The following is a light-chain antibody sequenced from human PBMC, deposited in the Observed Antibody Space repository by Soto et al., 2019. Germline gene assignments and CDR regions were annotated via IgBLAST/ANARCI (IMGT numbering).Light chain of an antibody. CDR2: AAS. CDR1: QSVSSY. J-gene: IGKJ5*01. Sequence: EIVLTQSPATLSLSPGERATLSCRASQSVSSYLAWYQQKLGQAPRLLIYAASNRATDIPARFSGSGSGTDFTLTISSLEPEDFGVYYCQQRRNWPQITFCQGTRLEIK. V-gene: IGKV3-11*01. CDR3: QQRRNWPQIT.